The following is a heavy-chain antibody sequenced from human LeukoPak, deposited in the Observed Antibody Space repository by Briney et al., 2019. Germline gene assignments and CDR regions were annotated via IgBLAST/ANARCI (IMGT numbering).Heavy chain of an antibody. D-gene: IGHD4-11*01. CDR2: ISGSGGST. V-gene: IGHV3-23*01. J-gene: IGHJ4*02. CDR3: TKVRSGSSNWALRVFDY. CDR1: GFTFSSYA. Sequence: GGSLRLSCAASGFTFSSYAMSWVRQAPGKGLEWVSAISGSGGSTYYADSVRGRFTISRDNSKNTLYLQMNSLRAEDTAIYYCTKVRSGSSNWALRVFDYWGQGALVTVSS.